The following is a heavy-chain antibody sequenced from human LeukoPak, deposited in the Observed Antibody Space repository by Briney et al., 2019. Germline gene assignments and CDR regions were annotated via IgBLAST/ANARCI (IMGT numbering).Heavy chain of an antibody. Sequence: ASVKVSCKASGYNFTSYGISWVRQAPGQGLEWMGWISAYNGNTNYAQKLHGRVTMTTDTSTSTAYMELRSLRSDDTAVYYCAREEGSGSYYIFDYWGQGTLVTVSS. CDR3: AREEGSGSYYIFDY. CDR2: ISAYNGNT. CDR1: GYNFTSYG. J-gene: IGHJ4*02. D-gene: IGHD3-10*01. V-gene: IGHV1-18*01.